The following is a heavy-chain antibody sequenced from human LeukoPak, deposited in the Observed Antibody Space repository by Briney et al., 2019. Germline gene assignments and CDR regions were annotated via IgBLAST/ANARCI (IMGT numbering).Heavy chain of an antibody. D-gene: IGHD2-2*01. V-gene: IGHV4-34*01. CDR2: INHSGST. CDR1: GGSFSGYY. J-gene: IGHJ4*02. Sequence: SETLSLTCAVYGGSFSGYYWSWIRQPPGKGLEGIGEINHSGSTNYNPSLKSRVTITVYTSKNQFSLKLSSVTAADTAVYYCARGIEVVPAAQGGFDYWGQGTLVTVSS. CDR3: ARGIEVVPAAQGGFDY.